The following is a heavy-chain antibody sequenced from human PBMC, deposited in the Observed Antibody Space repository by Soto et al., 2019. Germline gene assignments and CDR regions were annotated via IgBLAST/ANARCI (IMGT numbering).Heavy chain of an antibody. CDR3: ARDSRSYYDSSGYYFQAGFFDY. V-gene: IGHV4-59*01. CDR1: GGSISSYY. D-gene: IGHD3-22*01. CDR2: IYYSGST. J-gene: IGHJ4*02. Sequence: ETLSLTCTVSGGSISSYYWSWIRQPPGKGLEWIGYIYYSGSTNYNPSLKSRVTIPVDTSKNQFSLKLSSVTAADTAVYYCARDSRSYYDSSGYYFQAGFFDYWGQGTLVTVSS.